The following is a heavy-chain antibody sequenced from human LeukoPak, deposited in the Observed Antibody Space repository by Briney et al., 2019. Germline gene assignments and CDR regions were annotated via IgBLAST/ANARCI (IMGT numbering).Heavy chain of an antibody. Sequence: PSETLSLTCTVSGDSTSNYYWSWIRQPPGKGLEWIGYIYYSGITNYNPSLKSRVTISVDTSKNQFSLKLSSVTAADTAFSYCARQVPGYYGSGTYHIVGTYFDSWGQGTLVTVSS. CDR2: IYYSGIT. CDR3: ARQVPGYYGSGTYHIVGTYFDS. J-gene: IGHJ4*02. D-gene: IGHD3-10*01. V-gene: IGHV4-59*01. CDR1: GDSTSNYY.